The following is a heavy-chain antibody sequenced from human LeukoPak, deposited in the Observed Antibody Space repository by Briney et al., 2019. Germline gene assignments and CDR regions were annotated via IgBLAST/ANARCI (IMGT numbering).Heavy chain of an antibody. CDR1: GFPFSSYS. CDR2: ISASGSNI. D-gene: IGHD1-1*01. V-gene: IGHV3-48*01. Sequence: GGSLRLSCAASGFPFSSYSMNWVRQAPGKGLEWVSYISASGSNIYYLDSVKGRFTVSRDNAMNSLFLQMDRPRAEDTAVYYCVRVKGTYFDFWGQGTLVAVSS. CDR3: VRVKGTYFDF. J-gene: IGHJ4*02.